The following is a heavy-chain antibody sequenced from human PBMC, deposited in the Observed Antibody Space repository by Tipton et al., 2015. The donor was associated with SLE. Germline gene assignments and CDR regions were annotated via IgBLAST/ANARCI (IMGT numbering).Heavy chain of an antibody. J-gene: IGHJ4*02. Sequence: TLSLTCTVSGGSISESTYSWDWIRQAPGKGLEWIGSMYFSGNTYYNPFLRSRVTISADTSKNQFSLKLTSVTAADTAVYYCARGAARRRYFDYWGQGTLVTVSS. CDR1: GGSISESTYS. V-gene: IGHV4-39*07. CDR3: ARGAARRRYFDY. D-gene: IGHD6-6*01. CDR2: MYFSGNT.